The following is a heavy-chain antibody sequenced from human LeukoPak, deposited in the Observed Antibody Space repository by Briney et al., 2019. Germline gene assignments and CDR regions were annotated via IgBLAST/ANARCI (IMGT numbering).Heavy chain of an antibody. Sequence: GESLKISCKGSGYSFTSHWIGWVRQMPGKGLEWMGIIYPGDSDTRYTPSFQGQVTISADKSITTAYLQWTTLEASDTRIYYWARHRVVVPRAIDAFDIWGQGTMVTVSS. D-gene: IGHD2-2*02. CDR2: IYPGDSDT. CDR1: GYSFTSHW. J-gene: IGHJ3*02. CDR3: ARHRVVVPRAIDAFDI. V-gene: IGHV5-51*01.